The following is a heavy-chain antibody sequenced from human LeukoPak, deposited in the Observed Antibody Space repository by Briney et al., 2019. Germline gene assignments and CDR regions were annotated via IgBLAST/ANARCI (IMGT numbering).Heavy chain of an antibody. CDR3: ARHHAGALRAFDI. V-gene: IGHV4-61*05. J-gene: IGHJ3*02. CDR1: GGSISSSSYY. CDR2: IYYSGST. Sequence: SSETLSLTCTVSGGSISSSSYYWSWIRQPPGKGLEWIGYIYYSGSTNYNPSLKSRVTISVDTSKNQFSLKLSSVTAADTAVYYCARHHAGALRAFDIWGQGTMVTVSS. D-gene: IGHD1-26*01.